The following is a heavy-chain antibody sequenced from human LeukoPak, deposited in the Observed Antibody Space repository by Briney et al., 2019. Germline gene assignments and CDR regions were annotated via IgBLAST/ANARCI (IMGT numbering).Heavy chain of an antibody. CDR3: ARAYTNWFDP. CDR1: GGSFSGYY. Sequence: PSETLSLTCAVYGGSFSGYYWSWIRQPPGKGLEWIGEINHSGSTNYNPSLKSRVTISVDTSKNQFSLKLSSVTAADTAVYYCARAYTNWFDPWGQGTLVTVSS. J-gene: IGHJ5*02. D-gene: IGHD1-14*01. V-gene: IGHV4-34*01. CDR2: INHSGST.